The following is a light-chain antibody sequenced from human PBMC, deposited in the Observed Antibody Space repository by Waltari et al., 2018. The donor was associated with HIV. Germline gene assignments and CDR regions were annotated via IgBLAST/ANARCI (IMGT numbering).Light chain of an antibody. Sequence: QSALTQPASVSGSPGQSIPISYTGTCSNMVGYNYFSWHQHHPGRAPKLIIFEVSNRPSGVSNRFSGSKSGNTASLIISGLLAEDDADYYCSSYTSGTTWVFGGGTKLTVL. CDR1: CSNMVGYNY. CDR2: EVS. J-gene: IGLJ3*02. V-gene: IGLV2-14*01. CDR3: SSYTSGTTWV.